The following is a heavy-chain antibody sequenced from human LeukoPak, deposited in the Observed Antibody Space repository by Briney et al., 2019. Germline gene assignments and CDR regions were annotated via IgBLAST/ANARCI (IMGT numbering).Heavy chain of an antibody. Sequence: PGGSLRLSCAASGFTVSSSYMSWVRQAPGKGLEWVSVIYSGGSTYYADSVNGRFTISRDNSKNTLFIQMNSLRAEDTAVYYCARDPYCSSTSCYDHYYGMDVWGQGTTVTVSS. CDR2: IYSGGST. J-gene: IGHJ6*02. V-gene: IGHV3-66*01. D-gene: IGHD2-2*01. CDR3: ARDPYCSSTSCYDHYYGMDV. CDR1: GFTVSSSY.